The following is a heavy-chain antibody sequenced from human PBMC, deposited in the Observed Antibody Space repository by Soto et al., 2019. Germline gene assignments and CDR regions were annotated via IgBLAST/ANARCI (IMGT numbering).Heavy chain of an antibody. CDR3: VGRLTSIHNYFDS. J-gene: IGHJ4*02. CDR1: GDSISSATHY. V-gene: IGHV4-31*03. Sequence: SETLSLTCTVSGDSISSATHYWNWIRQHPGKGLEWIGYVSSSGNSYYSPSLKSRVFMSVGTSKNLFSLKLSSVTAADTAIYYRVGRLTSIHNYFDSWGQGTQVTVSS. D-gene: IGHD2-8*01. CDR2: VSSSGNS.